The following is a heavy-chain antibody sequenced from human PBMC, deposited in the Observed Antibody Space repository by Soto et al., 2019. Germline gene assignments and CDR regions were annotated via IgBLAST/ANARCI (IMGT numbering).Heavy chain of an antibody. J-gene: IGHJ6*02. D-gene: IGHD3-22*01. CDR1: GASIRDHY. CDR3: ARMYNSGYYRPEGDYYFYGMDV. V-gene: IGHV4-4*07. CDR2: MSPSGTT. Sequence: QEQLHESGPGLVKPSETLSVTCSVSGASIRDHYWSWIRQPAGKGLEWIGRMSPSGTTNYNPSLKSRVTMSPDTSMNRFSLTLSSVTAADTAIYYCARMYNSGYYRPEGDYYFYGMDVWGQGTTVTVSS.